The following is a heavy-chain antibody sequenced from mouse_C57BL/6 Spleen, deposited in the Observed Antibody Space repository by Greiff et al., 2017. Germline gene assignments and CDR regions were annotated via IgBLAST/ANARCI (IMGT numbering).Heavy chain of an antibody. CDR2: IYPGSGST. Sequence: QVQLQQPGAELVKPGASVKMSCKASGYTFTSYWITWVKQRPGQGLEWIGDIYPGSGSTNYNEKFKSKATLTVDTSSSTAYMQLSSLTSEDSAVYYCAREGVRGNYLDYWGQGTTLTVSS. D-gene: IGHD2-14*01. J-gene: IGHJ2*01. V-gene: IGHV1-55*01. CDR1: GYTFTSYW. CDR3: AREGVRGNYLDY.